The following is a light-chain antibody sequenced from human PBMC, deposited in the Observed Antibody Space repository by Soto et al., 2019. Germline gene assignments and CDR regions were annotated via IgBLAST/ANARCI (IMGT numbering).Light chain of an antibody. CDR3: QQYNNWPPWT. J-gene: IGKJ1*01. Sequence: EIVMTQSPATLSVSPGERATLSCRASQSVSSNLAWYQQKPGQAPRLLIYGAPTRATGIPARFSGSGSGTEFTLTISSLQSEDFAVYYCQQYNNWPPWTVGQGTKVDIK. V-gene: IGKV3-15*01. CDR1: QSVSSN. CDR2: GAP.